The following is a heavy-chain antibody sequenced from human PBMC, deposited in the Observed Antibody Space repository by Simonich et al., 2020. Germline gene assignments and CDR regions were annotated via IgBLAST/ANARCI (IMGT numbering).Heavy chain of an antibody. D-gene: IGHD3-10*01. CDR1: GGTFSSYA. J-gene: IGHJ4*02. Sequence: QVQLVQSGAEVKKPGSSVKVSCKASGGTFSSYAISWVGQAPGQGLEWMGGISPILGKANYAQKFQGRVTITADKSTSTAYMELSSLRSEDTAVYYCARTNTMRELDTMVRGVDYFDYWGQGTLVTVSS. CDR2: ISPILGKA. V-gene: IGHV1-69*06. CDR3: ARTNTMRELDTMVRGVDYFDY.